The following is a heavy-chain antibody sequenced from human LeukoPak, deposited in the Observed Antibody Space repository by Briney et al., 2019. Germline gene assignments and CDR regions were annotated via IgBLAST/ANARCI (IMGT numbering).Heavy chain of an antibody. J-gene: IGHJ4*02. V-gene: IGHV4-34*01. D-gene: IGHD2-15*01. CDR1: GESFSGYY. Sequence: SETLSLTCAVYGESFSGYYWNWIRQPPGKGLEWIGEINHSGNTKYNPSLKSRVTISADTSKNQFSLKLSSVTAADTAVYYCASYRGVVGIDYWGQGTLVTVSS. CDR2: INHSGNT. CDR3: ASYRGVVGIDY.